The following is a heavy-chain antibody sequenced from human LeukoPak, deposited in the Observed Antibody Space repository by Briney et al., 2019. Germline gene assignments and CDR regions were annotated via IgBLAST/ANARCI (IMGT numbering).Heavy chain of an antibody. CDR3: ARIVPDGYSDY. D-gene: IGHD5-24*01. V-gene: IGHV4-59*01. Sequence: SETLSLTCTLSGASLTSYYWTWIRQPPGKGLEWMGYIYYTGSTNYNPSLMSRVTISVDTSKNQFSLRLNSVIAADTAVYYCARIVPDGYSDYWGQGTLVTVSS. CDR1: GASLTSYY. J-gene: IGHJ4*02. CDR2: IYYTGST.